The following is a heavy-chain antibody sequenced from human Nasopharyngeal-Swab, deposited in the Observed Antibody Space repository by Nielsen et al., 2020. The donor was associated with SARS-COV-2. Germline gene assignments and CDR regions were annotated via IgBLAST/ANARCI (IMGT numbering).Heavy chain of an antibody. Sequence: GESLKISCAVSGFIFSCFGLHWVRQAPGKGLEWVANIKQDGSEKYYVDSVKGRFTISRDNAKNSLYLQMNSLRAEDTAVYYCARSESEHYDFWSATGNNWFDPWGQGTLVTVSS. CDR2: IKQDGSEK. D-gene: IGHD3-3*01. CDR1: GFIFSCFG. V-gene: IGHV3-7*01. CDR3: ARSESEHYDFWSATGNNWFDP. J-gene: IGHJ5*02.